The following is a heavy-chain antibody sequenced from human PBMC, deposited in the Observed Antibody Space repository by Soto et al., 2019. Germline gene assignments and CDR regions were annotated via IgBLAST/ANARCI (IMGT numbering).Heavy chain of an antibody. V-gene: IGHV3-48*03. J-gene: IGHJ3*02. CDR3: AHPRGYGVFDAVDI. D-gene: IGHD4-17*01. Sequence: GGSLRLSCAASGFTFSSYEMSWVRQAPGKGLEWVSYISSSGNTIYYADSVQGRFTISRDNAKNSLYLQMNSLRAEDTAVYYCAHPRGYGVFDAVDIWGQGTMVTVSS. CDR2: ISSSGNTI. CDR1: GFTFSSYE.